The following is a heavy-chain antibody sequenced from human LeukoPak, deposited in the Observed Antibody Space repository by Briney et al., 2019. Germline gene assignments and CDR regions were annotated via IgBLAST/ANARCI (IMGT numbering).Heavy chain of an antibody. CDR1: GFTLSDYY. CDR3: ARRRDFIDY. J-gene: IGHJ4*02. Sequence: GGSLRLSCAASGFTLSDYYMGWIRQAPGKGLEWVSYSSSSGSTIYYADSVKGRFAISRDNAKNSLYPQMNSLRAEDTAVYYCARRRDFIDYWGQGTLVAVSS. D-gene: IGHD3/OR15-3a*01. CDR2: SSSSGSTI. V-gene: IGHV3-11*01.